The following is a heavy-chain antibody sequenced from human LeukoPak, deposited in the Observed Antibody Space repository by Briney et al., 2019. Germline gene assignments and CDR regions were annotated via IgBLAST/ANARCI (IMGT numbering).Heavy chain of an antibody. V-gene: IGHV3-30*18. CDR2: ISYVGSRI. Sequence: GWPLRLSCAASGFTFSTHGMHWVRQAPAKGLDWVAVISYVGSRIFYAYSVRGRFTISRDNFKNTLFLRMNRLRPEDTAVYYCTKDFEPRVNYYVSGTYNDYWGQGKLVTVSS. CDR3: TKDFEPRVNYYVSGTYNDY. D-gene: IGHD3-10*01. J-gene: IGHJ4*02. CDR1: GFTFSTHG.